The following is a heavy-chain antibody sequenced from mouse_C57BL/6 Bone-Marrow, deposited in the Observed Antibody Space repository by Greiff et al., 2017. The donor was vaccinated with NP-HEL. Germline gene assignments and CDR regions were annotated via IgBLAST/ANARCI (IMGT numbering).Heavy chain of an antibody. CDR2: INPNNGGT. CDR1: GYTFTDYN. V-gene: IGHV1-18*01. CDR3: ARCSGYYGYFDY. D-gene: IGHD2-3*01. Sequence: EVQLQQPGPELVKPGASVKISCKASGYTFTDYNMDWVKQSHGKSLEWIGDINPNNGGTIYNQKFKGKATLTVDKSSSTAYMELRSLTSEDTAVYYCARCSGYYGYFDYWGKVTTLTVSS. J-gene: IGHJ2*01.